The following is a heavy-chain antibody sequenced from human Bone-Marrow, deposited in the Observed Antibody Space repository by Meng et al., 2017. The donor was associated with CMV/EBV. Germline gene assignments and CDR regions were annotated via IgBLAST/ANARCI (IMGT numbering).Heavy chain of an antibody. J-gene: IGHJ6*02. V-gene: IGHV3-9*01. Sequence: GGSLRLSCAASGFTFDDYAMHWVRQAPGKGLEWVSGISWNSGSIGYADSVKGRFTISRDNAKNSLYLQMNSLRAEDTAVYYCARDIASGYDYYYYGMDVWGQGTTVTVSS. CDR1: GFTFDDYA. CDR3: ARDIASGYDYYYYGMDV. D-gene: IGHD5-12*01. CDR2: ISWNSGSI.